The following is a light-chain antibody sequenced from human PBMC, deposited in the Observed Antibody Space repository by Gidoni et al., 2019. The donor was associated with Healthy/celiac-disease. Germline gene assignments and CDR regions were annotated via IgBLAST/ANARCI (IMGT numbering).Light chain of an antibody. CDR2: SNN. V-gene: IGLV1-44*01. J-gene: IGLJ2*01. CDR1: SSNIGSNT. CDR3: AAWDDSRNGVV. Sequence: QSVLTQPPSASRTPGQRVTISCSGSSSNIGSNTVNWYQQHPGTAPKLLIYSNNQRPSGVPDRFSGSKSGTSASLAISGLQSEDEADYYCAAWDDSRNGVVFGGGTKLTVL.